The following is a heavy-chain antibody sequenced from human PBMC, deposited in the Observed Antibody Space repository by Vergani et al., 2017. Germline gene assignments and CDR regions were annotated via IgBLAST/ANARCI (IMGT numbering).Heavy chain of an antibody. V-gene: IGHV3-23*01. CDR1: GFTFSSYA. Sequence: EVQLLESGGGLVQPGGSLRLSCAASGFTFSSYAMSWVRQAPGKGLEWVSAISVSGGSTYYADSVKGRFTISRDNSKNTLYLQMNSLRAEDTAVYYCAKDIRMSVAAFDIWGQGTMVTVSS. J-gene: IGHJ3*02. CDR2: ISVSGGST. CDR3: AKDIRMSVAAFDI. D-gene: IGHD3-16*01.